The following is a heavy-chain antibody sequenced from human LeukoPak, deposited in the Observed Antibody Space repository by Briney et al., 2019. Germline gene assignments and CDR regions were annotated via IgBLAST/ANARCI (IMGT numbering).Heavy chain of an antibody. CDR1: GITVSSND. V-gene: IGHV3-53*01. J-gene: IGHJ3*02. CDR3: AGVLRGAFDN. CDR2: IYSGGRT. Sequence: GGSLRLSCTASGITVSSNDVCWVRQAPGKGLEWISLIYSGGRTDYADSVKSRFTISRDNSKNMVYLQMSSLRGDDTAVYYCAGVLRGAFDNWGQGKMLAVSS.